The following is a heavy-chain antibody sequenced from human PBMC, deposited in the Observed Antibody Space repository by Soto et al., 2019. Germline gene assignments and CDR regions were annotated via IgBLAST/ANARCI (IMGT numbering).Heavy chain of an antibody. J-gene: IGHJ4*02. V-gene: IGHV4-4*07. CDR1: DAYITGISC. D-gene: IGHD2-8*02. Sequence: ETPSVTCTVSDAYITGISCWRWIRQPAGKGLEWIGRFSLSGTTSYNPSLRSRVTMSADVSKNQFSLRLTSVTAADTALYYCARGMTPPGAPAWYYFDSWGQGTLVTVSS. CDR3: ARGMTPPGAPAWYYFDS. CDR2: FSLSGTT.